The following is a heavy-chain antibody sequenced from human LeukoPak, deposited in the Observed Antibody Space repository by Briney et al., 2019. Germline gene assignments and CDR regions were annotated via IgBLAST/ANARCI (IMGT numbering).Heavy chain of an antibody. CDR1: GYTLTELS. CDR3: ATDLPHYYGSGSSTSYYGMDV. CDR2: FDPEDGET. D-gene: IGHD3-10*01. J-gene: IGHJ6*02. Sequence: GASVMVSCKVSGYTLTELSMHWVRQAPGKGLEWMGGFDPEDGETIYAQKFQGRVTMTEDTSTDTAYMELSSLRSEDTAVYYCATDLPHYYGSGSSTSYYGMDVWGQGTTVTVSS. V-gene: IGHV1-24*01.